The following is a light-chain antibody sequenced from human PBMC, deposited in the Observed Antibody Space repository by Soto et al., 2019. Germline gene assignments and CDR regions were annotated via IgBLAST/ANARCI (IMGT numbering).Light chain of an antibody. CDR3: QQYNSIQRT. Sequence: DIPMTQSPSTLSASVGDRVTITCRASQSISSWLAWYQQKPGKAPKLLIYDAYSLESGTPSRFSGRRSGTEFTLTISSLQPDDFATYYCQQYNSIQRTFGQGTKVDIK. CDR2: DAY. J-gene: IGKJ1*01. V-gene: IGKV1-5*01. CDR1: QSISSW.